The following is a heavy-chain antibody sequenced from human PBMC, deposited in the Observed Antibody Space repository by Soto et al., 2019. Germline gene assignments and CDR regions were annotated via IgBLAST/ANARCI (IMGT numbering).Heavy chain of an antibody. CDR2: VKSKTDGGSS. J-gene: IGHJ4*01. D-gene: IGHD1-26*01. CDR3: TTDSRTTLPEIRFDY. CDR1: GFRFSNAW. V-gene: IGHV3-15*07. Sequence: PGWSLRLCCAASGFRFSNAWINWVRQVTGKGLEWVGRVKSKTDGGSSDYAAPVKGRFAVSGDDSKNIVYLQMNSLKIEDTGVYYCTTDSRTTLPEIRFDYWGHGTQVTVSS.